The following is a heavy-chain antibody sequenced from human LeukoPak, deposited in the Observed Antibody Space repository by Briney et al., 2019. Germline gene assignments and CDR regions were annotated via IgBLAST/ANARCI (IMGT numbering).Heavy chain of an antibody. J-gene: IGHJ4*02. Sequence: ASVKVSCKASGYTFTSYGISWVRQAPGQGLEWMGWISAYNGNTNYAQKLQGRVTMTTDTSTSTAYMELRSLRSDDTAVYYCARDPPPSSGWYGFDYWGQGILVTVSS. CDR1: GYTFTSYG. D-gene: IGHD6-19*01. CDR3: ARDPPPSSGWYGFDY. V-gene: IGHV1-18*01. CDR2: ISAYNGNT.